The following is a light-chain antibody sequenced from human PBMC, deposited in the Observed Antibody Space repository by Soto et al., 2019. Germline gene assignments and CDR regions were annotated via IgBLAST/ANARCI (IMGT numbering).Light chain of an antibody. CDR2: DDS. J-gene: IGLJ1*01. CDR3: LVWDIGSDHYV. V-gene: IGLV3-21*02. Sequence: SYELTQPPSVSVAPGQTARITCGGNNIASKTVHWYQQRPGQAPVLVVYDDSDRPSGIPERFSGSNSGNTATLTISRVEAGDEAGYYCLVWDIGSDHYVFGTGTKVTVL. CDR1: NIASKT.